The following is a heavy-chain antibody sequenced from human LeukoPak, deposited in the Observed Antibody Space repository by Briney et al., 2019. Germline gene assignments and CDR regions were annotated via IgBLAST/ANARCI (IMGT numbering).Heavy chain of an antibody. V-gene: IGHV3-74*01. D-gene: IGHD2-21*02. Sequence: TGGSLRLSCAASGFTFRTYWMHWVRQGPGKGLVWLSQISPDGRTATYADSVKGRITISRDNAKNTLYLQINSLTDEDAAVYFCARGTSDCHGTDYWGQGTLVTVSS. CDR2: ISPDGRTA. J-gene: IGHJ4*02. CDR1: GFTFRTYW. CDR3: ARGTSDCHGTDY.